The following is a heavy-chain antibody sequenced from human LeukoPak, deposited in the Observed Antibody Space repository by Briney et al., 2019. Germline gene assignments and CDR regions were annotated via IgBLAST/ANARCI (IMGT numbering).Heavy chain of an antibody. V-gene: IGHV4-4*02. D-gene: IGHD6-25*01. CDR1: GGSVSSTNW. Sequence: SETLSLTCGVSGGSVSSTNWWTWIRQPPGKGLEWIGEVHLDGRTNFNPSLKSRLTMSVDLSENHVSLKLTSVTAADTAVYYCAGEGGFYRPLDYSGQGTLVTVSS. CDR3: AGEGGFYRPLDY. J-gene: IGHJ4*02. CDR2: VHLDGRT.